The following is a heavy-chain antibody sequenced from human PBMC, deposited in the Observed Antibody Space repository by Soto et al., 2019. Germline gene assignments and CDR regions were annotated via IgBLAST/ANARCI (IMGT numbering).Heavy chain of an antibody. CDR3: ARALAVAGKGESGY. J-gene: IGHJ4*02. Sequence: GGSLRLSCAASGFTFSSYSMNWVRQAPGKGLEWVSSISSSSSYIYYADSVKGRFTISRDNAKNSLYLQMNSLRAEDTAVYYCARALAVAGKGESGYWGQGTLVTVS. CDR2: ISSSSSYI. D-gene: IGHD6-19*01. V-gene: IGHV3-21*01. CDR1: GFTFSSYS.